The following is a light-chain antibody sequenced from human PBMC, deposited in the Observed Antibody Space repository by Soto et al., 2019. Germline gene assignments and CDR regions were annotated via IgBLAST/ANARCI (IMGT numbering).Light chain of an antibody. CDR3: MQATQSYA. CDR2: KIS. CDR1: QSLVHIDGNTY. V-gene: IGKV2-24*01. J-gene: IGKJ2*01. Sequence: DLVLTQTRLSSPVTLGQPASISCRSSQSLVHIDGNTYFNWLQQRPGQPPRLLIYKISNRFPGVTDRFCGSGAWTDFTLKISRVEAEDVEVYYCMQATQSYAFGQGTRLEIK.